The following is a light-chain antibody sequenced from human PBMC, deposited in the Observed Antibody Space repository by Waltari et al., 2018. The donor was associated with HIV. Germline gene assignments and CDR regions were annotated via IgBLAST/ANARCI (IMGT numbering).Light chain of an antibody. CDR2: KDS. CDR3: QSADSSGTVI. J-gene: IGLJ2*01. Sequence: SYELTQPPSVSVSPGQTARITCSGDALPKKYAYWYQQKPGQAPVLVIYKDSERPSGFPERFSGSSSGTTVTLTISGVQAEDEADYYCQSADSSGTVIFGGGTKLTVL. CDR1: ALPKKY. V-gene: IGLV3-25*03.